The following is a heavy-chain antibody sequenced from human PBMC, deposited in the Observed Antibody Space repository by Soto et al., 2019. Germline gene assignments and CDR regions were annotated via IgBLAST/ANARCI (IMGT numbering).Heavy chain of an antibody. J-gene: IGHJ5*02. D-gene: IGHD3-10*01. CDR1: GYTLTSYY. V-gene: IGHV1-46*03. CDR2: INPSGGST. CDR3: ARDNYYGSGSYFSWFDP. Sequence: GASVKVSCKASGYTLTSYYMHWVRQAPGQGLEWMGIINPSGGSTSYAQKFQGRVTMTRDTSTSTVYMELSSLRSEDTAVYYCARDNYYGSGSYFSWFDPWGQGTLVTVSS.